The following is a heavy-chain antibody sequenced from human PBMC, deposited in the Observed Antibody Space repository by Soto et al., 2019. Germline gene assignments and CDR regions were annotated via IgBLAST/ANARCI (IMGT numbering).Heavy chain of an antibody. Sequence: ASVKVYCKASGYTFTSYGISWVRQAPGQGLEWMGRISAYNGNTNYAQKLQGRVTMTTDTSTSTAYMELRSLRSDDTAVYYCARESSGWWLRYYYFDYWGHGTLVTVSS. CDR2: ISAYNGNT. J-gene: IGHJ4*01. CDR1: GYTFTSYG. V-gene: IGHV1-18*01. D-gene: IGHD5-12*01. CDR3: ARESSGWWLRYYYFDY.